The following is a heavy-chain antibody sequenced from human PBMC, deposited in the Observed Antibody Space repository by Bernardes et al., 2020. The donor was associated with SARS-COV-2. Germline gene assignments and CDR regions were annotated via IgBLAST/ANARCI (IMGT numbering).Heavy chain of an antibody. CDR1: GGSIRDGGLY. Sequence: TLSLTCTVSGGSIRDGGLYWGWVRQPPGKGLEWIGHTHYSGATYYNPSLRSRVSLSTDTSKNQFSLKLTSVTAADTAVYYCANFQGLALDYWGQGTLVTVSS. D-gene: IGHD6-19*01. J-gene: IGHJ4*02. CDR3: ANFQGLALDY. V-gene: IGHV4-30-4*08. CDR2: THYSGAT.